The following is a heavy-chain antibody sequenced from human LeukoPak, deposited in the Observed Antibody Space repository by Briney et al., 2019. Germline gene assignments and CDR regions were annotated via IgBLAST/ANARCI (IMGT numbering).Heavy chain of an antibody. CDR2: IYHSGST. CDR3: VRFDIVEEGGPDY. J-gene: IGHJ4*02. V-gene: IGHV4-30-4*01. D-gene: IGHD2-15*01. CDR1: GGAISRGDYY. Sequence: SETLSLTCNVSGGAISRGDYYWSWIRQPPGKGLEWIGYIYHSGSTYYNPSLKSRITISVDTSKNQFSLKVTSVTAADTATYYCVRFDIVEEGGPDYWGQGTLVTVSS.